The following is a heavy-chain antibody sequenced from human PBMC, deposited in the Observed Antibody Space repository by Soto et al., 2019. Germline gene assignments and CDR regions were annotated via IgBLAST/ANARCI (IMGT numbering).Heavy chain of an antibody. Sequence: QVQLVQSGAEVKKPGASVKVSCKASGYTFTSYDINWVRQATGQGLEWMGWMNPNRGNTGYAQKFQGRVTMTRNTSISTAYMELSSLRSEDTAVYYCARARSSSRRGVDYYMDVWGKGTTVTVSS. V-gene: IGHV1-8*01. CDR3: ARARSSSRRGVDYYMDV. CDR1: GYTFTSYD. D-gene: IGHD6-6*01. CDR2: MNPNRGNT. J-gene: IGHJ6*03.